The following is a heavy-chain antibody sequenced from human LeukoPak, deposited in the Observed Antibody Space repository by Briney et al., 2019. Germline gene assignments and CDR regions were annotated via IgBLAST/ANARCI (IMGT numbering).Heavy chain of an antibody. CDR1: GGSISSYY. D-gene: IGHD5-24*01. V-gene: IGHV4-59*01. J-gene: IGHJ4*02. Sequence: PSETLSLTRTVSGGSISSYYWSWIRQPPGKGLECIGYIYYSGSTYYNPSLKSRVTISVDTSKNQFSLKLSSVTAADTAVYYCARVRRDGYNSPDYWGQGTLVPVSS. CDR2: IYYSGST. CDR3: ARVRRDGYNSPDY.